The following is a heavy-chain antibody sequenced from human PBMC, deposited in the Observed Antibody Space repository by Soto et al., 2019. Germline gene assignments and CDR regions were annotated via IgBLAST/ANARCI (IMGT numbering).Heavy chain of an antibody. J-gene: IGHJ4*02. V-gene: IGHV3-74*01. CDR3: VRDNHGDY. Sequence: EVQLVESGGGLVQPGGSLRLSCAGSGFTFSNYWMHWVRQAPGKGLEWVSRIDHDGPTDYADSVRGRFTITRDNAENTLCLQMNSLRPEDTAVYYCVRDNHGDYWGQGTLVTVSS. CDR1: GFTFSNYW. CDR2: IDHDGPT.